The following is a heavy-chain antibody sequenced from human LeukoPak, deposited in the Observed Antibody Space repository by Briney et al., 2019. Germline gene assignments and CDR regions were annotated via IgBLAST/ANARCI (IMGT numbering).Heavy chain of an antibody. CDR2: ISYDGSKT. V-gene: IGHV3-30*03. D-gene: IGHD3-22*01. J-gene: IGHJ4*02. Sequence: GGSLRLSCATSGFTFSNYDMQWVRQAPGKGLEWVATISYDGSKTYYADSVKGRFTISRDTSKNTMNLQMNSLRAEDTAVYYCTTVPLYYYDSSGYYYIRWGQGTLVTVSS. CDR3: TTVPLYYYDSSGYYYIR. CDR1: GFTFSNYD.